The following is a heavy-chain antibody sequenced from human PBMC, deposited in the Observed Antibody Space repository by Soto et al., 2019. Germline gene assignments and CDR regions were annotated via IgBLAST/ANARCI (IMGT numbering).Heavy chain of an antibody. CDR3: ASMAATVDY. V-gene: IGHV1-18*04. Sequence: ASVKVSCKASGDRFRSYDVHWVRQAPGQGLEWIAVFNPYNGSTNYAQNLHGRITITTDTSTSTPYMELRSLRAEDTAVYYCASMAATVDYWGQGTLVTVSS. J-gene: IGHJ4*02. D-gene: IGHD6-13*01. CDR1: GDRFRSYD. CDR2: FNPYNGST.